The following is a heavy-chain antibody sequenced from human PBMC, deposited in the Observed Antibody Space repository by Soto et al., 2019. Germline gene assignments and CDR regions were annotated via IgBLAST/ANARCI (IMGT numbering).Heavy chain of an antibody. D-gene: IGHD6-19*01. CDR1: GGSISSSSYD. Sequence: SETLSLTCTVSGGSISSSSYDWGWIRQPPGKGLEWIGSIYYSGSTYYNPSLKSRVTISIDTSKNQLSLKLTSVTAADTAFYYCARDGSRTGWYAGDYWGQGTLVTVSS. J-gene: IGHJ4*02. V-gene: IGHV4-39*07. CDR2: IYYSGST. CDR3: ARDGSRTGWYAGDY.